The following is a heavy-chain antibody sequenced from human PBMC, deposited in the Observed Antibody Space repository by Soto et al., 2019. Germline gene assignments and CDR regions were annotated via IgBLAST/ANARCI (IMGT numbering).Heavy chain of an antibody. D-gene: IGHD2-2*01. V-gene: IGHV3-23*01. Sequence: PGGSLRLSCAASGFTFSSYAMSWVRQAPGKGQEWVSAISGSGGDTYYADSVQGRFTISRDNSKNTLYLQMSSLRAEDTAVYYCAKHYCGSSTTCFDAFDFWGQGTMVTVSS. CDR3: AKHYCGSSTTCFDAFDF. CDR1: GFTFSSYA. CDR2: ISGSGGDT. J-gene: IGHJ3*01.